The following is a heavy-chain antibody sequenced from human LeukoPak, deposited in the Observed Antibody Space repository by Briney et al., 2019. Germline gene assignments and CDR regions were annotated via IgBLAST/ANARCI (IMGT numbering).Heavy chain of an antibody. D-gene: IGHD6-6*01. CDR1: GGSISSYY. J-gene: IGHJ4*02. CDR2: IYYSGST. Sequence: SETLSLTCTVSGGSISSYYWSWIRQPPGKGLEWIGYIYYSGSTNYNPSLKSRVTISVDTSKNQFSLKLSSVTAADTAVYYCARDSIAARRGVGYWGQGTLVTVSS. V-gene: IGHV4-59*01. CDR3: ARDSIAARRGVGY.